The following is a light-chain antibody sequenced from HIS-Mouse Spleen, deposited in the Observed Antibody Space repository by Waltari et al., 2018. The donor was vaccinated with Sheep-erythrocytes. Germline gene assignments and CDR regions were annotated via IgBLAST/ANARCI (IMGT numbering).Light chain of an antibody. V-gene: IGLV2-11*01. CDR2: DVS. J-gene: IGLJ1*01. Sequence: QSALTQPRSVSGSPGQSVTLPCPGTTSDVGGYNYVSWYQQHQGKAPKLMLYDVSKRPSGVPDRFSGSKSGNTASLTISGLQAEDEADYYCCSYAGSYNHVFATGTKVTVL. CDR3: CSYAGSYNHV. CDR1: TSDVGGYNY.